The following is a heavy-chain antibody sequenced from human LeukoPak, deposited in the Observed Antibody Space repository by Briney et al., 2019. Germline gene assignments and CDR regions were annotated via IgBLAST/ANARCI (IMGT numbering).Heavy chain of an antibody. Sequence: GGSLRLSCAASGFTVSSSYMSWVRQAPGKGLEWVSAISGSGGSTYYADSVKGRFTISRDNSKNTLYLQMNSLRAEDTAVYYCAKDKRDYYDFWSGYTFDYWGQGTLVTVSS. D-gene: IGHD3-3*01. J-gene: IGHJ4*02. CDR2: ISGSGGST. CDR1: GFTVSSSY. CDR3: AKDKRDYYDFWSGYTFDY. V-gene: IGHV3-23*01.